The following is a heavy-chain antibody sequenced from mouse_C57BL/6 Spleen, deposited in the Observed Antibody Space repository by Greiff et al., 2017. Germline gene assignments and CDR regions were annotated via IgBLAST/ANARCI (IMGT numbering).Heavy chain of an antibody. V-gene: IGHV1-69*01. J-gene: IGHJ2*01. CDR2: IDPSDSYT. CDR3: AKGGRSYFDY. Sequence: QVQLQQPGAELVMPGASVKLSCKASGYTFTSYWMHWVKQRPGQGLEWIGEIDPSDSYTNYNQKFKGKSTLTVDKSSSTAYMQLSSLTSEDSAVYYCAKGGRSYFDYGGQGTTLPVSS. CDR1: GYTFTSYW.